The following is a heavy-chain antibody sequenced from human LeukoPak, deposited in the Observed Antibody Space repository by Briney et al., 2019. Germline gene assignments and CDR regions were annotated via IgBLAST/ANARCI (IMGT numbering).Heavy chain of an antibody. CDR3: AREPDYYGSGEAYYYMDV. D-gene: IGHD3-10*01. Sequence: PSETLSLTCTVSGGSISSSSYYWSWIRQPAGKGLEWIGRIYTSGSTNYNPSLKSRVTMSVDTSKNQFSLKLSSVTAADTAVYYCAREPDYYGSGEAYYYMDVWGKGTRSPSP. CDR1: GGSISSSSYY. J-gene: IGHJ6*03. V-gene: IGHV4-61*02. CDR2: IYTSGST.